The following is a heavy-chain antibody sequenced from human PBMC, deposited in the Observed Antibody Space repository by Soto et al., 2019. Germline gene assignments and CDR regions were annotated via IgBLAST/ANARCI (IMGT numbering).Heavy chain of an antibody. V-gene: IGHV4-30-4*01. D-gene: IGHD5-18*01. Sequence: PSETLSLTCTVSGGSISSGDYYWSWIRQPPGKGLEWIGYIYYSGSTYYNPSLKSRVTISVDTSKNQFSLKLSSVTAADTAVYYCASKSYGYIXYDYWGQRTLVTVSS. J-gene: IGHJ4*02. CDR2: IYYSGST. CDR3: ASKSYGYIXYDY. CDR1: GGSISSGDYY.